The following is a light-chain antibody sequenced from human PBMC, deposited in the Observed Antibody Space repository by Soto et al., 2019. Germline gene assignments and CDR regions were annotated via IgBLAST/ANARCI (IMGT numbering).Light chain of an antibody. CDR2: GAS. Sequence: EIVLTQSPGIVSLSAGERATLSCRANQIVISTDLAWYQQRPGQAPRLLIYGASRRASGIPDRFTGSGSGTEFTLTISRLEPEDFAVYYCQQYASAPRTFGQGTKVEMK. CDR1: QIVISTD. V-gene: IGKV3-20*01. CDR3: QQYASAPRT. J-gene: IGKJ1*01.